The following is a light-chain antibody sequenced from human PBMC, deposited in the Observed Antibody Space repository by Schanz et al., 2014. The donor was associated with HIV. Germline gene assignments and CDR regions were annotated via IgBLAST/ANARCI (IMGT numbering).Light chain of an antibody. V-gene: IGLV1-51*01. CDR2: DSR. Sequence: QSVLTQPPSVSAAPGQKVTISCSGSDSNIGSNYVAWYQQLPGTAPKLLIHDSRKRPSEIPDRFSGSKSGTSATLGITGLQTGDEADYYCSSYAGSLPLVFGGGTKLTVL. J-gene: IGLJ2*01. CDR3: SSYAGSLPLV. CDR1: DSNIGSNY.